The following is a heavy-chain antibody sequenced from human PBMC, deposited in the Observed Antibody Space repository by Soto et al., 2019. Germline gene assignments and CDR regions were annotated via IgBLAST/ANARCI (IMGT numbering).Heavy chain of an antibody. D-gene: IGHD1-1*01. J-gene: IGHJ4*02. CDR3: ARDSLEPLDY. CDR1: GFTFSSYA. V-gene: IGHV3-30-3*01. CDR2: ISYDGSNK. Sequence: GGSLRLSCAASGFTFSSYAMHWVRQAPGKGLEWVAVISYDGSNKYYADSVKGRFTISRDNSKNTLYLQMNSLRAEDTAVYYCARDSLEPLDYWGQGTLVTVSS.